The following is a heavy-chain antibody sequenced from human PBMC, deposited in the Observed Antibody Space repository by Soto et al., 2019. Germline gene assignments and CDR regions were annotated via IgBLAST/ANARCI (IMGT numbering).Heavy chain of an antibody. CDR3: TSTYYYDSSGYYHDGLDY. CDR2: IRSRANSYAT. V-gene: IGHV3-73*01. J-gene: IGHJ4*02. CDR1: GFTFSGSA. Sequence: EASVKVSCAASGFTFSGSAMHWVRQASGKGLEWVGRIRSRANSYATAYAASVKGRFTISRDDSKNTAYLQMNSLKTEDTAVYYCTSTYYYDSSGYYHDGLDYWGQGTLVTVSS. D-gene: IGHD3-22*01.